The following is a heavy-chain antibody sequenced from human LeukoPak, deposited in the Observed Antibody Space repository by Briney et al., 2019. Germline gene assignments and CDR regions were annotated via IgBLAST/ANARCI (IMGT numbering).Heavy chain of an antibody. CDR2: INPNSGGT. CDR3: ARATGGYYDYFDN. J-gene: IGHJ4*02. Sequence: GASVKVSCKASGYTFTGYYMHWVRQAPGQGLEWMGWINPNSGGTNYVQKFQGRITMTRDTSISTAYMELRRLRSDDTAVYYCARATGGYYDYFDNWGQGTLVTVSS. D-gene: IGHD3-22*01. CDR1: GYTFTGYY. V-gene: IGHV1-2*02.